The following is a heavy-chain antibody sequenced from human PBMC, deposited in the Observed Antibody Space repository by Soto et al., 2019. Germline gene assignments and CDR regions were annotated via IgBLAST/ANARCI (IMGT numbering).Heavy chain of an antibody. CDR1: GDSIGSHF. CDR2: IYHTVNT. V-gene: IGHV4-59*11. J-gene: IGHJ3*02. D-gene: IGHD2-15*01. Sequence: SETLSLTCSVSGDSIGSHFWSWIRQAPGKGPELVGYIYHTVNTKYNPALKSRVTISMDTSKNQLSLQLSSVTAADTAVYYCARLQYTVVTALDIWGQGTMVTVSS. CDR3: ARLQYTVVTALDI.